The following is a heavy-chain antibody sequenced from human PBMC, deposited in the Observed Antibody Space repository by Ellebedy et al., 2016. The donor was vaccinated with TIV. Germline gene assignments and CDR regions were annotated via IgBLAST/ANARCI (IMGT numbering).Heavy chain of an antibody. J-gene: IGHJ4*02. CDR3: ATGLGYGVLDF. CDR2: INQSGFT. Sequence: MPGGSLRPSCDVPGGSSSGYYWTWIRQSPGKGLEWIGEINQSGFTNYNPSLKSRVTMSADTSKNQFSLKVTSVTAADTAIYYCATGLGYGVLDFWGQGTLVSVS. CDR1: GGSSSGYY. V-gene: IGHV4-34*01. D-gene: IGHD4-17*01.